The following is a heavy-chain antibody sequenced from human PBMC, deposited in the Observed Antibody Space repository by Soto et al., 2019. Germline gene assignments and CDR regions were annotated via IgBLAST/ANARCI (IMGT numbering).Heavy chain of an antibody. D-gene: IGHD5-12*01. CDR1: GGSISSDGYY. CDR2: IYYSGTT. V-gene: IGHV4-31*03. CDR3: ARTGYSDYDLGY. Sequence: QVQLQESGPGLVKPSQTLSLTCTVSGGSISSDGYYWSWIRQHPGKGLEWIGYIYYSGTTYYNPSLKSRRTISVDTSKNQFSLKVTSVTAADTAVYYCARTGYSDYDLGYWGQGTLVTVSS. J-gene: IGHJ4*02.